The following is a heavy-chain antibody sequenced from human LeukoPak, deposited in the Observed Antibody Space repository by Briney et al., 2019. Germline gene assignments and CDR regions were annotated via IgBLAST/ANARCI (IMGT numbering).Heavy chain of an antibody. D-gene: IGHD6-6*01. CDR3: ARDRYSSSCFDY. CDR2: IIPIFGTA. Sequence: SVKVSCKASGGTFSSYAISWVRQSPGQGLEWMGGIIPIFGTANYAQKFQGRVTVTADESTSTAYMELSSLRSEDTAVYYCARDRYSSSCFDYWGQGTLVTVSS. V-gene: IGHV1-69*13. CDR1: GGTFSSYA. J-gene: IGHJ4*02.